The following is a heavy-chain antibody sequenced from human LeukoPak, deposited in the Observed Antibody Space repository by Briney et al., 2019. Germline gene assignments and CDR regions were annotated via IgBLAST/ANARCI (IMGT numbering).Heavy chain of an antibody. CDR3: AGNYDSWTGLNY. V-gene: IGHV3-73*01. Sequence: GGSLRLSCAASGFTFSGSAMHWVRQASGKGLEWVGHIGNKASNYATDYAPSLKGRFTVSRDDSKDTAYLQVNSLKPEDTAVYYCAGNYDSWTGLNYWGLGTLVTVSS. J-gene: IGHJ4*02. CDR2: IGNKASNYAT. CDR1: GFTFSGSA. D-gene: IGHD3-3*01.